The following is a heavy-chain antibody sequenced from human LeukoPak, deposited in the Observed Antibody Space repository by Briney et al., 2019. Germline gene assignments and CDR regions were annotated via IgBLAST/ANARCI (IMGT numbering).Heavy chain of an antibody. J-gene: IGHJ4*02. D-gene: IGHD2-15*01. CDR1: GFTFSSYA. V-gene: IGHV3-23*01. CDR3: AKTPYLYCSGGSCYADY. Sequence: GGSLRLSCAASGFTFSSYAMSWVRQAPGKGLEWASAISGSGGSTYYADSVKGRFTISRDNSKNTLYLQMNSLRAEDTAVYYCAKTPYLYCSGGSCYADYWGQGTLVSVSS. CDR2: ISGSGGST.